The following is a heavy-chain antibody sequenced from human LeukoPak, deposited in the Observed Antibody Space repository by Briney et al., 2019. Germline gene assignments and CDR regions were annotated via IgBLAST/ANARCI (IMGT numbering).Heavy chain of an antibody. V-gene: IGHV3-23*01. J-gene: IGHJ4*02. CDR1: GFTFSSYA. D-gene: IGHD2-8*01. CDR3: AKDLPPNGAFTSFDY. Sequence: PGRSLRLSCAASGFTFSSYAMSWVRQAPGKGLEWVSAISGSGGSTYYADSVKGRFTISRDNSKNTLYLQMNSLRAEDTAVYYCAKDLPPNGAFTSFDYWGQGTLVTVSS. CDR2: ISGSGGST.